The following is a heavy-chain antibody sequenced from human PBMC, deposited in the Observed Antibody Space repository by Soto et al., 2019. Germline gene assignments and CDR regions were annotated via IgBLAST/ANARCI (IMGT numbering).Heavy chain of an antibody. J-gene: IGHJ6*02. CDR3: ARVGCSGGSCLPNYGMDV. V-gene: IGHV1-46*01. Sequence: GASVKVSCKASGYTFTSYYMRWVRQANGQGLEWMGIINPSGGSTSYAQKFQGRVTMTRDTSTSTVYMELSSLRSEDTAVYYCARVGCSGGSCLPNYGMDVWGQGTTVTVSS. CDR2: INPSGGST. D-gene: IGHD2-15*01. CDR1: GYTFTSYY.